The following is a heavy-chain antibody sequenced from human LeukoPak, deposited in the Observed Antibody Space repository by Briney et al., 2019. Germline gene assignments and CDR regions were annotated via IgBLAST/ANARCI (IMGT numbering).Heavy chain of an antibody. V-gene: IGHV3-74*01. CDR1: GFTFSSYW. J-gene: IGHJ4*02. CDR3: ARDRGLPHRHFDY. CDR2: INSDGSST. D-gene: IGHD4-17*01. Sequence: PGGSLRLSCAASGFTFSSYWMHWVRQAPGKGLVWVSRINSDGSSTSYADSVKGRFTFSRDNAKNTLYLQMNRLRAEDTAVYYCARDRGLPHRHFDYWGQGTLVTVSS.